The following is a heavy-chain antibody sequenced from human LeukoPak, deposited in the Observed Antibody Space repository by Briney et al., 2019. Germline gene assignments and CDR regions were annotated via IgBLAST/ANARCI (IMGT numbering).Heavy chain of an antibody. V-gene: IGHV3-33*01. CDR3: ARDPCGGDCYSDY. CDR2: IWYDGSNK. D-gene: IGHD2-21*02. CDR1: GFTFSSYG. Sequence: GGPLRLSCAASGFTFSSYGMHWVRQAPGKGLEWVAVIWYDGSNKYYADSVKGRFTISRDNSKNTLYLQMNSLRAEDTAVYYCARDPCGGDCYSDYWGQGTLVTVSS. J-gene: IGHJ4*02.